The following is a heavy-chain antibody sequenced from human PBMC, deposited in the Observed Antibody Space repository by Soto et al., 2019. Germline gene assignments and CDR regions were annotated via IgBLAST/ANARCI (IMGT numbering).Heavy chain of an antibody. CDR2: DYHSGST. D-gene: IGHD1-1*01. CDR3: ARTSTRGTRCAY. J-gene: IGHJ4*02. Sequence: QVQLQESGPGLVKPSGTLSLTCAVSGGSISTSNWWSWARQPPGKGVEWIGEDYHSGSTNYNPSCKGRFAMSVDKSKNQFSLKLNSVAAADTALDYCARTSTRGTRCAYWGQGSLVTVSS. CDR1: GGSISTSNW. V-gene: IGHV4-4*02.